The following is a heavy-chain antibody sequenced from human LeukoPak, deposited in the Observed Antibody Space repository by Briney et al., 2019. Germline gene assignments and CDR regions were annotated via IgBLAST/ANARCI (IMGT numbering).Heavy chain of an antibody. D-gene: IGHD3-3*01. CDR1: GGSVSSATYY. CDR2: IYYSGST. Sequence: SETLSLTCTVSGGSVSSATYYWSWIRQPPGKGLEWIGYIYYSGSTNYNPSLKSRVTISVDTSKNQFSLKLSSVTAADTAVYYCARAGVVNRSPFDYWGQGTLVTVSS. CDR3: ARAGVVNRSPFDY. J-gene: IGHJ4*02. V-gene: IGHV4-61*01.